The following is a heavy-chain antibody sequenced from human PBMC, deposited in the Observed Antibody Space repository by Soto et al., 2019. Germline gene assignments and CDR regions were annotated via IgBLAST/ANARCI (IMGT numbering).Heavy chain of an antibody. J-gene: IGHJ6*02. CDR1: GYSFTSYW. D-gene: IGHD2-15*01. CDR3: ARHRGGGYSYYYGMDV. Sequence: ESLKISCKGSGYSFTSYWIGWVRQIPGKGLEWMGIIYPGDSDTRYSPSFQGQVTISADKSISTAYLQWSSLKASDTAMYYCARHRGGGYSYYYGMDVWGQGTTVTVSS. CDR2: IYPGDSDT. V-gene: IGHV5-51*01.